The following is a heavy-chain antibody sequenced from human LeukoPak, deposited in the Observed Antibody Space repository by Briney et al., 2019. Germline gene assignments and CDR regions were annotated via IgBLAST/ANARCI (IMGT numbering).Heavy chain of an antibody. D-gene: IGHD3-10*01. Sequence: GGSLRLSCAASGFTFSSYGMHWVRQAPGKGLEWVAGISYDGSNKYYADSVKGRFTISRDNSKNTLYLQMNSLRAEDTAVYYCAKSSDYYGSGSYLVASYFGDYFDYWGQGTLVTVSS. V-gene: IGHV3-30*18. CDR3: AKSSDYYGSGSYLVASYFGDYFDY. CDR1: GFTFSSYG. CDR2: ISYDGSNK. J-gene: IGHJ4*02.